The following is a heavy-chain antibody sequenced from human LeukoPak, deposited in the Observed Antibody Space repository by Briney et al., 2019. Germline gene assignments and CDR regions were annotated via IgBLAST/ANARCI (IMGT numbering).Heavy chain of an antibody. V-gene: IGHV3-7*03. CDR2: IKDDGSEK. CDR1: GFTFSGYW. J-gene: IGHJ4*02. D-gene: IGHD6-13*01. CDR3: ARARDSSWDY. Sequence: GGSLRLSCAASGFTFSGYWMSWVRQAPGKGLEWVANIKDDGSEKYYVDSVKGRFTISRDDAKNSLYLQMNSLRAEDTAVYYCARARDSSWDYWGQGTLVTVSS.